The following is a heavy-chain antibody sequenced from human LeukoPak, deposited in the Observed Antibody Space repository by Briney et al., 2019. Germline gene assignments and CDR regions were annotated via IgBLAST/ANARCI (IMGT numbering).Heavy chain of an antibody. CDR1: GFTFSSYS. V-gene: IGHV3-48*01. CDR2: ISSSSSTI. CDR3: ARDSGYYYDSSGD. Sequence: GGSLRLSCAASGFTFSSYSMNWVRQAPGTGLEWVSYISSSSSTIYYADSVKGRFTISRDNAKNSLYLQMNSLRAEDTAVYYCARDSGYYYDSSGDWGQGTLVTVSS. J-gene: IGHJ4*02. D-gene: IGHD3-22*01.